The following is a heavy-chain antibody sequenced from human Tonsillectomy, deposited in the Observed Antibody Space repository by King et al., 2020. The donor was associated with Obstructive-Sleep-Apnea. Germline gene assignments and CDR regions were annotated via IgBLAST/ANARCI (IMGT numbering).Heavy chain of an antibody. V-gene: IGHV4-39*07. Sequence: QLQESGPGLVKPSETLSLRCTVSGGSVSSTTHYWGWIRQPPGKGLEWIGSIYYSGNTYYNPSLKGRITISVDTSKNQFSLNLSSVTAADTAMYYCARVVAITADYNFDYWGRGTLVTVSS. D-gene: IGHD6-13*01. CDR1: GGSVSSTTHY. J-gene: IGHJ4*02. CDR2: IYYSGNT. CDR3: ARVVAITADYNFDY.